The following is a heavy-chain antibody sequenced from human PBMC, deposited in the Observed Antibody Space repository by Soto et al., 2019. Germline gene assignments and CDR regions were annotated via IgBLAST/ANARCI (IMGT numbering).Heavy chain of an antibody. CDR3: AKDSVPNHQLLTRPSDY. CDR1: GFTFSTYA. V-gene: IGHV3-23*01. CDR2: VSGSGFRT. J-gene: IGHJ4*02. Sequence: EVQLLESGGGLVQPGGSLRLYCAASGFTFSTYAMSWVRQAPGKGLEWVSVVSGSGFRTYYVDSVKGRFTISRDNSKNTLYLQMNSLRAEDTAVYYCAKDSVPNHQLLTRPSDYWDQGTLVTVSS. D-gene: IGHD2-2*01.